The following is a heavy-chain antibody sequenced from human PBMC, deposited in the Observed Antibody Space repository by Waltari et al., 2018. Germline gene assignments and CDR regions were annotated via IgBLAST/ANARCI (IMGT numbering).Heavy chain of an antibody. CDR1: GYSISSGYY. CDR3: ARVGFWSGYYQLGWFDP. D-gene: IGHD3-3*01. CDR2: IYHSGST. J-gene: IGHJ5*02. Sequence: QVQLQESGPGLVKPSETLSLTCAVSGYSISSGYYWGWIRQPPGKGLEWIGSIYHSGSTSYNPSLKSRVTTSVDTSKNQCSLKLSSVTAADTAVYYCARVGFWSGYYQLGWFDPWGQGTLVTVSS. V-gene: IGHV4-38-2*01.